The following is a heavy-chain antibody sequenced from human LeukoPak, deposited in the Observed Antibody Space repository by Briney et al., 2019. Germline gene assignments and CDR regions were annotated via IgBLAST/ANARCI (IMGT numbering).Heavy chain of an antibody. J-gene: IGHJ4*02. V-gene: IGHV1-8*01. CDR1: GYTFTSYD. Sequence: ASVTVSCKASGYTFTSYDINWVRQATGQGLEWMGWMNPNSGNTGYAQKFQGRVTMTRNTSISTAYMELSSLRSEDTAVYYCARIATPYSSSWYAYWGQGTLVTVSS. D-gene: IGHD6-13*01. CDR2: MNPNSGNT. CDR3: ARIATPYSSSWYAY.